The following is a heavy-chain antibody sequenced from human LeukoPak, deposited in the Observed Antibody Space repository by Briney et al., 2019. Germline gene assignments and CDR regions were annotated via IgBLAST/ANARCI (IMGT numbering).Heavy chain of an antibody. CDR1: GGSISSYY. CDR3: ARGYCTNGVCYLNWFDP. V-gene: IGHV4-59*08. D-gene: IGHD2-8*01. Sequence: PSETLSLTCTVSGGSISSYYWSWIRQPPGKGLEWIGYIYYSGSTNYNPSLKSRVTISVDTSKNQFSLKLSSVTAAGTAVYYCARGYCTNGVCYLNWFDPWGQGTLVTVSS. J-gene: IGHJ5*02. CDR2: IYYSGST.